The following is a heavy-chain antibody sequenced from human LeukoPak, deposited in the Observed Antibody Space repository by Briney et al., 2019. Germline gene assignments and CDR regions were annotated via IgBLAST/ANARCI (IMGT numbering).Heavy chain of an antibody. CDR2: IKPDGSEM. D-gene: IGHD1-1*01. J-gene: IGHJ4*02. CDR3: ARGVGTGNYYAY. V-gene: IGHV3-7*01. CDR1: GFTFSDYW. Sequence: PGGSLRLSCAASGFTFSDYWMTWVRQAPGKGLEWVANIKPDGSEMWYVDSVRGRFTISRDNARNSLYLQMNGLRADDTAVYYCARGVGTGNYYAYWGQGTLVTVSS.